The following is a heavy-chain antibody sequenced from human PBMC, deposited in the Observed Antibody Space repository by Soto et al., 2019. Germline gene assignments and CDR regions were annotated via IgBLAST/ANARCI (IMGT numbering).Heavy chain of an antibody. Sequence: ASETLSLTCTVSGGSISSGDYYWGWIRQPPGKGLEWIGYIYYSGSTYYNPSLKSRVTISVDTSKNQFSLKLSSVTAADTAVYYCARKYYDFWSGYPEPWFDPWGQGTLVTVSS. CDR3: ARKYYDFWSGYPEPWFDP. V-gene: IGHV4-30-4*01. CDR2: IYYSGST. D-gene: IGHD3-3*01. CDR1: GGSISSGDYY. J-gene: IGHJ5*02.